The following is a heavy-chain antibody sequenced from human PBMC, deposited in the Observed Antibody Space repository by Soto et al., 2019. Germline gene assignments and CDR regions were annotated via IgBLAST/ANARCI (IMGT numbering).Heavy chain of an antibody. D-gene: IGHD4-17*01. CDR3: ARYLGGGDYGDYNDYYYYGMDV. CDR2: ISSSSRTI. J-gene: IGHJ6*02. CDR1: RFTFSSFS. V-gene: IGHV3-48*02. Sequence: GGSLRLSCAASRFTFSSFSMNWVRQAPGKGLEWVSYISSSSRTIYYADSVKGRFTISRDNAKNSLYLQMNSLRDEDTAVYYCARYLGGGDYGDYNDYYYYGMDVWGQGTTVTVSS.